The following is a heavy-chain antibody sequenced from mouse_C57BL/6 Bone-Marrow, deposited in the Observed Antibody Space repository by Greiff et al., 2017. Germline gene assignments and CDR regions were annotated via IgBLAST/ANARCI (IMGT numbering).Heavy chain of an antibody. V-gene: IGHV1-9*01. CDR1: GYTFTGYW. D-gene: IGHD1-1*01. CDR3: SSCGSSAAWFDY. J-gene: IGHJ3*01. CDR2: ILPGSGST. Sequence: QVQLQQPGAELMKPGASVKLSCKATGYTFTGYWIEWVKQRPGHGLEWIGEILPGSGSTNYNEKFKGKATFTADTSSNTAYMQLSSLTTEDSAIYACSSCGSSAAWFDYGGQGTLVTVSA.